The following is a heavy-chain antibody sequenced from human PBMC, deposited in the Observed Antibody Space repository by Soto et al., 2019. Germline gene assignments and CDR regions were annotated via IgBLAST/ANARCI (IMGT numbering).Heavy chain of an antibody. Sequence: VGSLRLSCSGSGFTFSSYDMNRVRQAPGKGLEWVSYISLSSSTIYYADSVKGRFTISRGNAKNSLYLQMNSLRDEDTAVYYCARAVSGYYGMDVWGQGTTVTVSS. D-gene: IGHD1-26*01. CDR3: ARAVSGYYGMDV. J-gene: IGHJ6*02. CDR2: ISLSSSTI. CDR1: GFTFSSYD. V-gene: IGHV3-48*02.